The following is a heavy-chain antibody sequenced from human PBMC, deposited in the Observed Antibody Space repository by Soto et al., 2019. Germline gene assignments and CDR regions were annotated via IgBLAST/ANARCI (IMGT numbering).Heavy chain of an antibody. V-gene: IGHV3-23*01. Sequence: GGSLRLSCAASGFTFSIYAMSWVRHAPGKGLEWVSAISGSGGSTYYADSVKGRFTISRDNSKNTLYLQMNSLRAEDTAVYYCAKDVGVAARPHLFDYWGQGTLVTV. J-gene: IGHJ4*02. CDR1: GFTFSIYA. D-gene: IGHD6-6*01. CDR2: ISGSGGST. CDR3: AKDVGVAARPHLFDY.